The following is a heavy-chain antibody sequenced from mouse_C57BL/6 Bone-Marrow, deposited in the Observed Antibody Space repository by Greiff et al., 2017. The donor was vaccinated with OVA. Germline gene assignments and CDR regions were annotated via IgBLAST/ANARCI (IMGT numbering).Heavy chain of an antibody. CDR3: ARGGGYDGP. Sequence: QVQLQQSGAELVRPGTSVKVSFKASGYAFTNYLIEWVKQRPGQGLEWIGVINPGSGGTNYNEKFKGKATLTADKSSSTAYMQLSSLTSEDSAVYFCARGGGYDGPWGTGTTVTVSS. V-gene: IGHV1-54*01. D-gene: IGHD2-2*01. CDR2: INPGSGGT. J-gene: IGHJ1*03. CDR1: GYAFTNYL.